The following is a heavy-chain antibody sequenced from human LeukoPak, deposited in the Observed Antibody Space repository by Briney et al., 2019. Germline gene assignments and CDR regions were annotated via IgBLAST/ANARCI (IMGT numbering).Heavy chain of an antibody. CDR3: ARGPELGQLWLRFSYYYYGMDV. CDR1: GYTFTSYD. J-gene: IGHJ6*02. Sequence: ASVKVSCKASGYTFTSYDINWVRQASGQGLEWMGWMNPNSGNTGYAQKFQGRVTMTRNTSISTAYMELSSLRSEDTAVYYCARGPELGQLWLRFSYYYYGMDVWGQGTTVTVSS. CDR2: MNPNSGNT. V-gene: IGHV1-8*01. D-gene: IGHD5-18*01.